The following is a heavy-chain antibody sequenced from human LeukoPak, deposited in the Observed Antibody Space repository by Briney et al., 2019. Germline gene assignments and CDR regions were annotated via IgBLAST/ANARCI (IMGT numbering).Heavy chain of an antibody. CDR2: MSSNGGST. D-gene: IGHD2/OR15-2a*01. Sequence: GGSLRLSCSASGFTFRNYAMHWVRQAPGKGLEYVSGMSSNGGSTYYADSVKGRFTISRDNSKNTLNLQMSSLRAEDTDVYYCVKGLGFYTYYSMDVWGQGTTVTVCS. CDR1: GFTFRNYA. CDR3: VKGLGFYTYYSMDV. J-gene: IGHJ6*02. V-gene: IGHV3-64D*06.